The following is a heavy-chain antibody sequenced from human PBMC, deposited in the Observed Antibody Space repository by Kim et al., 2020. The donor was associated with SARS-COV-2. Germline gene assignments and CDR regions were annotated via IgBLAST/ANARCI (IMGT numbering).Heavy chain of an antibody. CDR1: GYSFTSYW. D-gene: IGHD1-1*01. J-gene: IGHJ6*02. V-gene: IGHV5-51*01. CDR2: IYPGDSDT. Sequence: GESLKISCKGSGYSFTSYWIGWVRQMPGKGLEWMGIIYPGDSDTRYSPSFQGQVTISADKSISPAYLQWSSLKASDTAMYYCARHGIDPPSSYGMDVWGQGTTVTVSS. CDR3: ARHGIDPPSSYGMDV.